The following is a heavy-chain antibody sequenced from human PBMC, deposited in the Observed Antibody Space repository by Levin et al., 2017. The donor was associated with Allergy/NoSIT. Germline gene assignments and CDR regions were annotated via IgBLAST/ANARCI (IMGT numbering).Heavy chain of an antibody. V-gene: IGHV3-53*01. CDR1: GFTVSSNY. CDR3: AAMYYDFWSGYYYYYYMDV. Sequence: SCAASGFTVSSNYMSWVRQAPGKGLEWVSVIYSGGSTYYADSVKGRFTISRDNSKNTLYLQMNSLRAEDTAVYYCAAMYYDFWSGYYYYYYMDVWGKGTTVTVSS. D-gene: IGHD3-3*01. J-gene: IGHJ6*03. CDR2: IYSGGST.